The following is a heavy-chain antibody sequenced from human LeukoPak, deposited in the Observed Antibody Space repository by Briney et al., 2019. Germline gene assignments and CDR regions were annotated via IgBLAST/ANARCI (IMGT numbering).Heavy chain of an antibody. CDR3: VRGNEAY. V-gene: IGHV3-7*01. Sequence: GGSLRLTCASSGFIFGSHRMSWVRQAPGKGLEWVANIGQDGSGTFYADSLKGRFTISRDNVKNLLYLQMNSLRVEDTAVYYCVRGNEAYWGQGTLVTVSS. CDR2: IGQDGSGT. CDR1: GFIFGSHR. J-gene: IGHJ1*01.